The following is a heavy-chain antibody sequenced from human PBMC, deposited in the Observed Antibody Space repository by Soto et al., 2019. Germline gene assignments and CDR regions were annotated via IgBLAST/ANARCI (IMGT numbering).Heavy chain of an antibody. Sequence: PGGSLRLSCAASGFTFNSYGMHWVRQAPGKGLQWVTVISYDGRDKKYVDTVKGRFTISRDNSKNTLYLEMNSLRAEDTAVYYCAKDRDTYGDAFDIWGQGTMVTVS. J-gene: IGHJ3*02. CDR1: GFTFNSYG. CDR2: ISYDGRDK. V-gene: IGHV3-30*18. D-gene: IGHD5-18*01. CDR3: AKDRDTYGDAFDI.